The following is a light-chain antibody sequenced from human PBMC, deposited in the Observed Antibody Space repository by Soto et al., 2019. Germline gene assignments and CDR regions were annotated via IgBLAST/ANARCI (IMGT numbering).Light chain of an antibody. Sequence: QSVLTQPPSVSGAPGQRVTISCTGSSSNIGAPYDVHWYQQLPGTAPKLLIYANSNRPSGVPDRFSGSKSGTSASLAITGLQAEDEADYYCQSYDSSLVFGGGTKLTVL. CDR2: ANS. CDR1: SSNIGAPYD. J-gene: IGLJ2*01. CDR3: QSYDSSLV. V-gene: IGLV1-40*01.